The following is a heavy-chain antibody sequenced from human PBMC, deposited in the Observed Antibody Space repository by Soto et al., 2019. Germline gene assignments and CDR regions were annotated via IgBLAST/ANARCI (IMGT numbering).Heavy chain of an antibody. CDR2: VYYRGRS. V-gene: IGHV4-39*01. D-gene: IGHD2-2*01. CDR1: GGSVTNSSYY. CDR3: VSQRSTVPAQAYFDY. Sequence: SETLSLTCTVSGGSVTNSSYYWGWIRQSPGKGLEWIGSVYYRGRSYSKSSVKSRVTISVDTSKNRFSLSLNSVTASDTAVYFCVSQRSTVPAQAYFDYWGPGALVNVSS. J-gene: IGHJ4*02.